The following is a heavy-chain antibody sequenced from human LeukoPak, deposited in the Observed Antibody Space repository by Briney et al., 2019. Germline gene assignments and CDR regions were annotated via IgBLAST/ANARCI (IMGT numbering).Heavy chain of an antibody. J-gene: IGHJ4*02. V-gene: IGHV4-4*09. D-gene: IGHD1-26*01. Sequence: SETLSLTCTVSNGSISSYHWSWVRQPPGKGLEWIGYILTSGTTNYNPSLKSRLTISVDSSKNQFTLKLSSVTAADTAVYYCARLRVSGSYLYYFDYWGQGTLVTVSS. CDR1: NGSISSYH. CDR3: ARLRVSGSYLYYFDY. CDR2: ILTSGTT.